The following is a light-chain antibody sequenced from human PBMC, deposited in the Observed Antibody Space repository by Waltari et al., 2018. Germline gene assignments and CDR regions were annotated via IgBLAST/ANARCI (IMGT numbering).Light chain of an antibody. V-gene: IGLV2-14*03. CDR3: SSYTSSSTLV. CDR2: DVS. Sequence: QSALTQPASVSGSPGQSITISCTGISSDVGGYNYVSWYQQHPDKAPTLMIYDVSSRPSGVSSRFSGSKSGNTASLTISGLQAEDEADYYCSSYTSSSTLVFGTGTKVTVL. CDR1: SSDVGGYNY. J-gene: IGLJ1*01.